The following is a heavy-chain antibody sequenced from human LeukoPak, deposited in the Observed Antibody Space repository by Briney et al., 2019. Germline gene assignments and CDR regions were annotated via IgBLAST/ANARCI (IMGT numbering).Heavy chain of an antibody. V-gene: IGHV3-66*01. CDR3: ARGGSGSYSDY. CDR2: IYSGGST. CDR1: GFTVSSNY. J-gene: IGHJ4*02. D-gene: IGHD1-26*01. Sequence: GGSLRLSCAASGFTVSSNYMSWVRQAPGKGLEWVSVIYSGGSTYYADSVKGQFTISRDNAKNTLYLQMNSLRAEDTAVYYCARGGSGSYSDYWGQGTLVTVSS.